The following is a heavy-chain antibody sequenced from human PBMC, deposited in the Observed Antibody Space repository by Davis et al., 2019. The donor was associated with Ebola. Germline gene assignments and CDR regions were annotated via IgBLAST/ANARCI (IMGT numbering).Heavy chain of an antibody. CDR1: GFTFSTYA. V-gene: IGHV3-23*01. CDR2: ISGNGGRT. CDR3: AKDQAPVLLWFGARDAFDI. D-gene: IGHD3-10*01. J-gene: IGHJ3*02. Sequence: GESLKISCAASGFTFSTYALSWVRQAPGRGLQWLSTISGNGGRTYYADSVKGRFSISRDNSKNTLYPQMNSLRAEDTAVYYCAKDQAPVLLWFGARDAFDIWGQGTMVTVSS.